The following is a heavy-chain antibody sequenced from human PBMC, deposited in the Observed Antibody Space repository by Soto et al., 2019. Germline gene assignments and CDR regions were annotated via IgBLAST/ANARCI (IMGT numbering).Heavy chain of an antibody. CDR3: ARGPYYDILTGYAMDYYYGMDV. D-gene: IGHD3-9*01. J-gene: IGHJ6*02. Sequence: PGGSLRLSCAASGFTFSSYGMHWVRQAPGKGLEWVAVIWYDGSNKYYADSVKGRFTISRDNSKNTLYLQINSLRGEDTAVYYGARGPYYDILTGYAMDYYYGMDVWGQGTTVTVS. CDR1: GFTFSSYG. V-gene: IGHV3-33*01. CDR2: IWYDGSNK.